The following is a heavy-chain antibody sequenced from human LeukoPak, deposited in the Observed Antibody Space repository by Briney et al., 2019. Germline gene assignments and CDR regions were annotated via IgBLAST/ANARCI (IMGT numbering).Heavy chain of an antibody. CDR2: INHSGST. J-gene: IGHJ4*02. Sequence: SETLSLTCAVYGGSFSGYYRSWIRQPPGKGLEWIGEINHSGSTNYNPSLKSRVTISVDTSKNQFSLKLSSVTAADTAVYYCARGRRYCSSTSCYVVFDYWGQGTLVTVSS. D-gene: IGHD2-2*01. CDR3: ARGRRYCSSTSCYVVFDY. CDR1: GGSFSGYY. V-gene: IGHV4-34*01.